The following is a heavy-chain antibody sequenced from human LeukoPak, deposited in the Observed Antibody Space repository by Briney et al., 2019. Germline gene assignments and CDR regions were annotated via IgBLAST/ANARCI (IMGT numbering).Heavy chain of an antibody. J-gene: IGHJ4*02. CDR1: GYTFTSYY. V-gene: IGHV1-46*01. D-gene: IGHD3-22*01. CDR2: INPSGGST. CDR3: ARDQRYYDSSGHFDY. Sequence: ASVKVSCKAPGYTFTSYYMHWVRQAPGQGLEWMGIINPSGGSTSYAQKFQGRVTMTRDTSTSTVYMELSSLRSEDTAVYYCARDQRYYDSSGHFDYWGQGTLVTVSS.